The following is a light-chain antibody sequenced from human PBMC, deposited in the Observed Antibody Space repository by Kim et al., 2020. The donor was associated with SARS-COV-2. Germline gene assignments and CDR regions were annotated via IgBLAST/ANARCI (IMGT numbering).Light chain of an antibody. CDR3: QQRSNWPLT. Sequence: LSPGERATLSCRASQSVSSYLAWYQQKPGQAPRLLIYDASNRASGIPARFSGSGSGTDFTLTISSLEPEDFAVYYCQQRSNWPLTFGGGTKVDIK. CDR2: DAS. CDR1: QSVSSY. V-gene: IGKV3-11*01. J-gene: IGKJ4*01.